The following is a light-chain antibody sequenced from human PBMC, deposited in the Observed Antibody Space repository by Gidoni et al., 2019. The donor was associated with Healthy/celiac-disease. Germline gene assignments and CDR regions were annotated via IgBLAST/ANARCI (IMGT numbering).Light chain of an antibody. CDR1: QSISSY. V-gene: IGKV1-39*01. Sequence: DIQMTQSQSSLSASVGDRVTITCRASQSISSYLNWYQQKPGKAPKLLIYAASSLQSGVPSRFSGSGSGTDFTLTISSLQPEDFATYYCQQSYSTPLYTFXQXTKLEIK. CDR3: QQSYSTPLYT. CDR2: AAS. J-gene: IGKJ2*01.